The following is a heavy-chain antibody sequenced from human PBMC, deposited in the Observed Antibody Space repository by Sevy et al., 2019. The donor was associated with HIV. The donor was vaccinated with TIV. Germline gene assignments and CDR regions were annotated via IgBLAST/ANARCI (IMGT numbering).Heavy chain of an antibody. CDR3: AKEYYDILTGSPGGVDY. J-gene: IGHJ4*02. CDR1: GFTFSSYA. V-gene: IGHV3-23*01. CDR2: ISGSGGST. Sequence: GGSLRLSCAASGFTFSSYAMSWVRQAPGKGLEWVSAISGSGGSTYYADSVKGRFTISRDNSKNTPYLQMNSLRAEDTAVYYCAKEYYDILTGSPGGVDYWGQGTLVTVSS. D-gene: IGHD3-9*01.